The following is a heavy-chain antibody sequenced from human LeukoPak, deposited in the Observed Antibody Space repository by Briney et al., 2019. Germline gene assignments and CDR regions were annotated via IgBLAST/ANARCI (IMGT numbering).Heavy chain of an antibody. CDR3: ARHIMIEGFYY. CDR1: GYSFTSYW. J-gene: IGHJ4*02. Sequence: GEALKISCKGSGYSFTSYWIGWVRQMPGKGLEWRGIIYPGDSDTRYSPSFQGQVTISADKSISTAYLQWSSLKASDTAMYYCARHIMIEGFYYWGQGTLVTVSS. D-gene: IGHD3-16*01. CDR2: IYPGDSDT. V-gene: IGHV5-51*01.